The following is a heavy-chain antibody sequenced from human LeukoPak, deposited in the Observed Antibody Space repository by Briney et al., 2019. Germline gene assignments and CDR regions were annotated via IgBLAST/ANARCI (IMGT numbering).Heavy chain of an antibody. J-gene: IGHJ4*02. CDR2: ITSSSSTI. Sequence: GGSLRLSCAASGSTFTRYTMNWVRQAPGKGLEWVSYITSSSSTIYYADSVKGRFTMSRDNAENSLYLQMNSLRAEDTAVYYCARNFDSWGQGTLVTVSS. V-gene: IGHV3-48*01. CDR3: ARNFDS. D-gene: IGHD2/OR15-2a*01. CDR1: GSTFTRYT.